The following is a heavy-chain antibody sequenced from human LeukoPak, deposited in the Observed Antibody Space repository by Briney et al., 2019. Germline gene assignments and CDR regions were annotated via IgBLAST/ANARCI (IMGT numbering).Heavy chain of an antibody. D-gene: IGHD2-15*01. CDR2: LNWNGGGR. Sequence: RPGGSLRLSCTVSGFTFEDYGMNWVRQVPGKEPEWVSGLNWNGGGRRYADSVKGRFIISRDNAKGVLYLQLNDLRVEDTALYYCARDVVPSGRSWFDPWGQGTLVTVSS. CDR3: ARDVVPSGRSWFDP. CDR1: GFTFEDYG. V-gene: IGHV3-20*04. J-gene: IGHJ5*02.